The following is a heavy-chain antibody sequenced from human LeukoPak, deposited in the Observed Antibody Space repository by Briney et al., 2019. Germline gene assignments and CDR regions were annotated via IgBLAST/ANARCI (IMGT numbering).Heavy chain of an antibody. CDR2: IWYDGSNK. J-gene: IGHJ4*02. CDR1: GFTFSSYG. Sequence: GGSPRLSCAASGFTFSSYGMHWVRQAPGKGLEWVAVIWYDGSNKYYADSVKGRFTISRDNSKNTLYLQMNSLRIEDTAVYYCAKDSGYCDTTSCRLANWGQGTLVTVSS. V-gene: IGHV3-33*06. D-gene: IGHD2-2*01. CDR3: AKDSGYCDTTSCRLAN.